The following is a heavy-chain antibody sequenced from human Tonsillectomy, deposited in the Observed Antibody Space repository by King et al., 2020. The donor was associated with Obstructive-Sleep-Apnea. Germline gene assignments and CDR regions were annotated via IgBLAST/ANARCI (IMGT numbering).Heavy chain of an antibody. CDR3: ARSLVGATKYFDS. J-gene: IGHJ4*02. CDR2: IYSSGST. CDR1: GGSISSGY. Sequence: QLQLQESGPGLVKPSQTLSLTCTVSGGSISSGYWSWIRHHPGKGLEWIAYIYSSGSTYSNPSLTSRLTASIDTSKNQFSLKLASVTAADTAVYYCARSLVGATKYFDSWGQGALVTVSS. V-gene: IGHV4-31*03. D-gene: IGHD1-26*01.